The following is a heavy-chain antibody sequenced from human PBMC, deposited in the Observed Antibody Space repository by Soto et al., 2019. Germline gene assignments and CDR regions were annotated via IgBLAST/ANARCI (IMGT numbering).Heavy chain of an antibody. Sequence: EVQLVESGGGLVQPGGSLRLSCAASGFTFSSYWMHWVRQAPGKGLVWVSRINSDGSSTSYAASVKGRFTISRDNAKNKLYLQMNSLRAEDTAVYYCSRDIIGGDYDYGDYGAFDILGQGTMITVSS. CDR1: GFTFSSYW. CDR2: INSDGSST. D-gene: IGHD4-17*01. CDR3: SRDIIGGDYDYGDYGAFDI. J-gene: IGHJ3*02. V-gene: IGHV3-74*01.